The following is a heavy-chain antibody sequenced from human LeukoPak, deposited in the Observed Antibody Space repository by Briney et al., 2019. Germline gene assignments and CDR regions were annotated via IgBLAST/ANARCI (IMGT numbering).Heavy chain of an antibody. J-gene: IGHJ4*02. CDR3: ARGVATNRYYFDY. Sequence: ASVKVSCKASGYTFTSYYMHWVRQAPGQGLEWMGIINPSGGSTSYARKFQGRVTMTRDTSASTAYMELSSLRSEDTAVYSCARGVATNRYYFDYWGQGTLVTVSS. D-gene: IGHD5-12*01. V-gene: IGHV1-46*01. CDR2: INPSGGST. CDR1: GYTFTSYY.